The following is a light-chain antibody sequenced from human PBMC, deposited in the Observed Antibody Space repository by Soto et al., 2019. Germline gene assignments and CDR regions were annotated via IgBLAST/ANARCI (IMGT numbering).Light chain of an antibody. V-gene: IGKV3-15*01. Sequence: EIVITQSPATLSVSPGERATLSCRASQSVSSNLAWYQQTPGQAPSLLIYGASTRETGTPARFSGSGSGTESTLTISSLQSEDFAVYYCQQYIRWPLTFGGGTKVDIK. J-gene: IGKJ4*01. CDR3: QQYIRWPLT. CDR1: QSVSSN. CDR2: GAS.